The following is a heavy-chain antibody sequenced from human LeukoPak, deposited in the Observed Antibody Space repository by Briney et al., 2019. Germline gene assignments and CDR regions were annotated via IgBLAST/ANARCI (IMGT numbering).Heavy chain of an antibody. Sequence: GGSLRLSCVASGLPIADFAMHWVRQAPGKGLEWVAVISYDGTNKYYADSVKGRFTFSRDNSKNTLYLQMNSLKTDDTAVYYCANYGDYQYFDYWGQGTPVTVSS. CDR1: GLPIADFA. D-gene: IGHD4-17*01. J-gene: IGHJ4*02. V-gene: IGHV3-30*18. CDR2: ISYDGTNK. CDR3: ANYGDYQYFDY.